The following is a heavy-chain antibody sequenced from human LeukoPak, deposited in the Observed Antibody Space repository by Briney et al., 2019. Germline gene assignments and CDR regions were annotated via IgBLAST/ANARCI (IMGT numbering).Heavy chain of an antibody. J-gene: IGHJ4*02. CDR1: GGTFSSYA. CDR2: IIPIFGTA. CDR3: AREVEMAHYFDY. Sequence: SVKVSYKASGGTFSSYAISWVRQAPGQGLEWMGGIIPIFGTANYAQKFQGRVTITADESTSTAYMELSSLRSEDTAVYYCAREVEMAHYFDYWGQGTLVTVSS. V-gene: IGHV1-69*13. D-gene: IGHD5-24*01.